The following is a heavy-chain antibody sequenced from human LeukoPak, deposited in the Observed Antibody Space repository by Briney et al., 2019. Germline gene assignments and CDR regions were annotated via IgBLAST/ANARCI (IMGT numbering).Heavy chain of an antibody. CDR3: ARIHYDIVTDTTTHFDC. D-gene: IGHD3-9*01. CDR1: GFTFSSYS. Sequence: PGGSLRLSCAASGFTFSSYSMNWVRQAPGKGLEWVSSISSSSSYIYYADSVKGRFTISRDNAKNSLYLQMNSLRAEDTAVYYCARIHYDIVTDTTTHFDCWGQGTLVAVSS. J-gene: IGHJ4*02. V-gene: IGHV3-21*01. CDR2: ISSSSSYI.